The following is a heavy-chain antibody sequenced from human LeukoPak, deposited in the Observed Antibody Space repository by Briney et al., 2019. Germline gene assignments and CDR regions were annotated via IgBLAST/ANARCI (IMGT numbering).Heavy chain of an antibody. V-gene: IGHV3-23*01. Sequence: GGSLRLSCAASGFTFSSYGMHWVRQAPGKGLEWVSAISGSGGSTYYADSVKGRFTISRDNSKNTLYLQMNSLRAEDTAVYYCANGNSGYDCYWFDPWGRGTLVTVSS. J-gene: IGHJ5*02. CDR2: ISGSGGST. CDR3: ANGNSGYDCYWFDP. D-gene: IGHD5-12*01. CDR1: GFTFSSYG.